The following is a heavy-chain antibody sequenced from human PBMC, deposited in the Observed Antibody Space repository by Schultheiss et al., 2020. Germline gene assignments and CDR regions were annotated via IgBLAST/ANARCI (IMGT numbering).Heavy chain of an antibody. V-gene: IGHV3-74*01. CDR1: GFTFSSYW. J-gene: IGHJ6*02. Sequence: GGSLRLSCAASGFTFSSYWMHWVRQAPGKGLVWVSRINSDGSSTSYADSVKGRFTISRDNAKNTLYLQMNSLRAEDTAVYYCARVPEPQWLGLYYYYGMDVWGQGTTVNVSS. D-gene: IGHD6-19*01. CDR2: INSDGSST. CDR3: ARVPEPQWLGLYYYYGMDV.